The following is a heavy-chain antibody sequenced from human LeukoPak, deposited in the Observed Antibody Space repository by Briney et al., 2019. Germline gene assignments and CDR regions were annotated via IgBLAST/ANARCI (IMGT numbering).Heavy chain of an antibody. V-gene: IGHV3-30-3*01. CDR1: GFTFSSYA. CDR2: ISSDGSNK. D-gene: IGHD3-22*01. CDR3: ATHYFDSTGYYSPDQ. Sequence: PGGSLRLSCAVSGFTFSSYAMYWVRQAPGKGLEWVALISSDGSNKYYVDSVKGRFTISRDNSKNTLYLQMSSLRAEDTAVYYCATHYFDSTGYYSPDQWGQGTLVTVSS. J-gene: IGHJ4*02.